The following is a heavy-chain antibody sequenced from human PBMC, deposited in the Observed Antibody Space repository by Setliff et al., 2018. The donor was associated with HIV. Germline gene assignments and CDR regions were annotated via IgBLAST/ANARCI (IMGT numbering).Heavy chain of an antibody. Sequence: GGSLRLSCAASGFNFKTYGMTWVRQAPGKGLEWVSGITWNSGSIAYADSVKGRFTISRDNAKNSVYLQMNNLRPEDTAIYYCAKGVFDVWGRGTPVTVSS. D-gene: IGHD3-10*01. CDR2: ITWNSGSI. V-gene: IGHV3-20*04. J-gene: IGHJ2*01. CDR3: AKGVFDV. CDR1: GFNFKTYG.